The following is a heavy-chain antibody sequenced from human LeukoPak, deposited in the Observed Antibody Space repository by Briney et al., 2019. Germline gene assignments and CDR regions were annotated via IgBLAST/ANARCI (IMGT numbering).Heavy chain of an antibody. V-gene: IGHV1-46*01. Sequence: GASVPVSCKASVYTFTSYYMHWLRQAPGQGLEWMGISNPSGGSTSYAQKFPGRVTMTSDMSTSTVYMELSSLRPEATAVYYCARARTSVTMVRGVPDYWGQGTLVTVSS. D-gene: IGHD3-10*01. CDR3: ARARTSVTMVRGVPDY. CDR2: SNPSGGST. CDR1: VYTFTSYY. J-gene: IGHJ4*02.